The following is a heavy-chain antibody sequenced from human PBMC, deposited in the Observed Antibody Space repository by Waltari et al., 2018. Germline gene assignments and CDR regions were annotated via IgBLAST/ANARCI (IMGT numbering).Heavy chain of an antibody. CDR1: GGTFSSYA. J-gene: IGHJ6*02. V-gene: IGHV1-69*04. Sequence: QVQLVQSGAEVKKPGSSVKVSCTASGGTFSSYAIRWVRPAPGQGLEWMGRIIPILGIANYAQKFQGRVTITADKSTSTAYMELSSLRSEDTAVYYCARDQCSGGSCYRTNYYYGMDVWGQGTTVTVSS. CDR2: IIPILGIA. D-gene: IGHD2-15*01. CDR3: ARDQCSGGSCYRTNYYYGMDV.